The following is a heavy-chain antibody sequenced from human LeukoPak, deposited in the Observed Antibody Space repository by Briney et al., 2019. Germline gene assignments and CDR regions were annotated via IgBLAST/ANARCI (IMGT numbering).Heavy chain of an antibody. J-gene: IGHJ6*03. CDR2: IIPIFGTA. CDR1: GGAFSSYA. V-gene: IGHV1-69*05. Sequence: SVKVSCKASGGAFSSYAISWVRQAPGQGLEWMGGIIPIFGTANYAQKFQGRVTITTDESTSTAYMELSSLRSEDTAVYYCASGYGDYYYYYMDVWGKGTTVTVSS. CDR3: ASGYGDYYYYYMDV. D-gene: IGHD4-17*01.